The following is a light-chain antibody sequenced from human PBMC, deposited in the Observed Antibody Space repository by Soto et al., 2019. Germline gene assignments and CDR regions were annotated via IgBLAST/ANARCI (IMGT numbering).Light chain of an antibody. J-gene: IGLJ2*01. V-gene: IGLV2-14*03. CDR2: DVN. CDR3: SSHSSSSTLVV. CDR1: SSDVGGYNY. Sequence: QSALTQPASMSGSPGQSITLSCTGTSSDVGGYNYVSWYRQHPGKAPKLMIYDVNNRPSGVSNRFSGSKSGNTASLTISGLQAEDDADYYCSSHSSSSTLVVFGGGTKLTVL.